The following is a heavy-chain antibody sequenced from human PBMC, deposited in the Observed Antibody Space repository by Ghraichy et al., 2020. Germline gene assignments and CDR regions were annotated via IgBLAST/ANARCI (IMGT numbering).Heavy chain of an antibody. CDR1: GDSISGGLYS. CDR2: IYDGVTS. CDR3: ARAPGPEGPYFDS. D-gene: IGHD2-2*01. J-gene: IGHJ4*02. V-gene: IGHV4-30-2*06. Sequence: SQTLSLTCAVSGDSISGGLYSWNWIRQSPGKGLEWIGHIYDGVTSRYNPSLKSRVTVSLDRLRNNFSLKLNSVTAADTAVYYCARAPGPEGPYFDSWGLGILVTVSS.